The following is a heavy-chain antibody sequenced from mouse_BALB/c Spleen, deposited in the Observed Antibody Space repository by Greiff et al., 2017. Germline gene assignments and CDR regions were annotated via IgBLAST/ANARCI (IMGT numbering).Heavy chain of an antibody. CDR3: ARQGRLSPFAY. J-gene: IGHJ3*01. CDR2: ISSGGSYT. Sequence: DVQLQESGGGLVQPGGSLKLSCAASGFTFSSYTMSWVRQTPEKRLEWVAYISSGGSYTYYPDSVKGRFTISRDNAKNTLYLQMSSLKSEDTAMYYCARQGRLSPFAYWGQGTLVTVSA. D-gene: IGHD2-4*01. CDR1: GFTFSSYT. V-gene: IGHV5-6*01.